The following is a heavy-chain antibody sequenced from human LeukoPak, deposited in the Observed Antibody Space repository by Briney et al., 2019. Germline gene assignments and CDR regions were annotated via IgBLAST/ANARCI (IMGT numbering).Heavy chain of an antibody. J-gene: IGHJ5*02. CDR2: MTGSGRNT. Sequence: GGSLRLSCAASGFTFSNYAMNWVRQAPGKGLEWVSTMTGSGRNTYYADSVKGRFTISRDNSNNTLYLQMNSLRAEDTAVYFCATNYYDSSGYYPDFDPWGQGALVTVSS. CDR3: ATNYYDSSGYYPDFDP. D-gene: IGHD3-22*01. CDR1: GFTFSNYA. V-gene: IGHV3-23*01.